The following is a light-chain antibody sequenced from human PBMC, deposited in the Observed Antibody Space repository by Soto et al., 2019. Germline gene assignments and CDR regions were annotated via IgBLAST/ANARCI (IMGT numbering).Light chain of an antibody. CDR2: GNS. CDR3: QSYDSSLSGHVV. CDR1: SSNIGAGYD. V-gene: IGLV1-40*01. J-gene: IGLJ2*01. Sequence: QSVLTQPPSVSGAPGQRVTISCTGSSSNIGAGYDVHWYQQLPGTAPKLLIYGNSNRPSGVPDRFSGSKSGTSASLAITRLQAEDEADYYCQSYDSSLSGHVVFGGGTKLTVL.